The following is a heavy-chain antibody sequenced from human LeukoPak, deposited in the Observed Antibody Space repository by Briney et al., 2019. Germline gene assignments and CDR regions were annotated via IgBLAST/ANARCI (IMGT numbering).Heavy chain of an antibody. J-gene: IGHJ6*02. D-gene: IGHD3-22*01. CDR2: INWNGDST. Sequence: GGSLRLSCAASGFTFDDYGMSWVRQAPGKGLEWVPGINWNGDSTGYADSVKGRFTISRDNAKNSLYLQMNSLRAEDTALYYCARDDDDSSGYYSNYYYGMDVWGQGTTVTVSS. CDR1: GFTFDDYG. V-gene: IGHV3-20*04. CDR3: ARDDDDSSGYYSNYYYGMDV.